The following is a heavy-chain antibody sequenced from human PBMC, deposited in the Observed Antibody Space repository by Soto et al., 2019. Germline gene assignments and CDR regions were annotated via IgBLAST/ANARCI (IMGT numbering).Heavy chain of an antibody. D-gene: IGHD3-10*01. CDR1: GGTFSSYA. Sequence: SVKVSCKASGGTFSSYAISWVRQAPGQGLEWMGGIIPIFGTANYAQKFQGRVTITADESTSTAYMELSSLRSEDTAVYYCLRGSGSYDYYYYYGMDVWGQGTTVTVSS. CDR3: LRGSGSYDYYYYYGMDV. CDR2: IIPIFGTA. V-gene: IGHV1-69*13. J-gene: IGHJ6*02.